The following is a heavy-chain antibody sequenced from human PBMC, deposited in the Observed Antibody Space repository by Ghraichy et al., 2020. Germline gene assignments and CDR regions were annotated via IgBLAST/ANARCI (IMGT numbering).Heavy chain of an antibody. CDR3: AKGRSEYCSGSTCYRTFDS. J-gene: IGHJ4*02. Sequence: GESLNISCEGSGFTFSSNAMSWVRQAPGKGLEWISIISGRTTNTEYADSVKGRFTIYRDNSKSTLNLQMNSLTAEDTGLYYCAKGRSEYCSGSTCYRTFDSWGQGTLITVSP. CDR1: GFTFSSNA. V-gene: IGHV3-23*01. CDR2: ISGRTTNT. D-gene: IGHD2-15*01.